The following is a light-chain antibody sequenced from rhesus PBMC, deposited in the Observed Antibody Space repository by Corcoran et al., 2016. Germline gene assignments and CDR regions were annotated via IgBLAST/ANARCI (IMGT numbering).Light chain of an antibody. V-gene: IGKV3-24*01. CDR2: GAS. CDR1: QSVSSS. CDR3: LQPSNWPYS. Sequence: EIVMTQSPATLSLSPGERATLSCRASQSVSSSLAWSQQKPGQAPRLLIHGASSRATGIPDRLSGSGAGTDFTLTISSLEPEDVAVYYCLQPSNWPYSFGQGTKGELK. J-gene: IGKJ2*01.